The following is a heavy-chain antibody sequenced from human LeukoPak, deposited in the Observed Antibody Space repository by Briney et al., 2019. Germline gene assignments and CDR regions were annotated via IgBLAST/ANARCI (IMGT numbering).Heavy chain of an antibody. CDR3: AKGDWGYRAFDI. Sequence: GESLKISCKGSGYSFTNYWIAWVRQMPGKGLDWMGIIYPGDSDTRYSPSFQGQVSISADESINTAYLQWSSLKASDSAMYYCAKGDWGYRAFDIWGQGTMVTVSS. V-gene: IGHV5-51*01. CDR1: GYSFTNYW. J-gene: IGHJ3*02. D-gene: IGHD7-27*01. CDR2: IYPGDSDT.